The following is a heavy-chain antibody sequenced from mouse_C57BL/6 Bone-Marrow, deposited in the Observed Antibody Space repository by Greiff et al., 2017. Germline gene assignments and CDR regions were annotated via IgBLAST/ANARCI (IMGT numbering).Heavy chain of an antibody. CDR1: GYTFTSYP. D-gene: IGHD1-1*01. J-gene: IGHJ3*01. V-gene: IGHV1-50*01. CDR2: FDPSDSYT. CDR3: ARCGSSYKFAY. Sequence: QVQLQQPGAELVKPGASVKMSCKASGYTFTSYPMQWIKQRPGQGLEWIGEFDPSDSYTNYNEKFKGKDTLTVEQSSSTVYLQLSSLTSEDSAVYYRARCGSSYKFAYWAQATLVTVPA.